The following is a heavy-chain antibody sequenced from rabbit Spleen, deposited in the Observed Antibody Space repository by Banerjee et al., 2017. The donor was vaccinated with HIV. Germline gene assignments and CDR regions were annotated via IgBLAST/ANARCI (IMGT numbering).Heavy chain of an antibody. Sequence: QSLEESGGGLVKPGGTLTLTCTVSGFSFSSNWICWVRLAPGKGLEWIACIDTSDGDTDYANWPKGRFTCSKTSSTTVTLQMTSPTTEDTATYFCARPIDDDYGDWYYFNIWGQGTLVTVS. V-gene: IGHV1S40*01. CDR3: ARPIDDDYGDWYYFNI. D-gene: IGHD2-1*01. J-gene: IGHJ4*02. CDR1: GFSFSSNW. CDR2: IDTSDGDT.